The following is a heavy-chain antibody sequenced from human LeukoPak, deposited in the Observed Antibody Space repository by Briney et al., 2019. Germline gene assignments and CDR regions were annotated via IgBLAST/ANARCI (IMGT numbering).Heavy chain of an antibody. J-gene: IGHJ4*02. CDR2: ISSRGDST. Sequence: PGGSLILSCAASGFIFRNYAMSWVRQVPGRGLEWVSTISSRGDSTYVADSVKGRFTISRDNSKNSLYLQMNTVRAEDTAVYYCVKGPRPDITVAHTVENWGQGTLVNVSS. D-gene: IGHD6-19*01. CDR3: VKGPRPDITVAHTVEN. V-gene: IGHV3-23*01. CDR1: GFIFRNYA.